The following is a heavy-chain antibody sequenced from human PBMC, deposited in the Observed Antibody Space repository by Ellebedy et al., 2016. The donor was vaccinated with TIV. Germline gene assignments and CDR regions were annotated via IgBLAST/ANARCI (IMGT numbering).Heavy chain of an antibody. J-gene: IGHJ6*02. V-gene: IGHV1-69*06. D-gene: IGHD5-12*01. CDR3: ARDREYSGYESRFYYYYGMDV. Sequence: SGKVSCXASGGTFSSYAISWVRQAPGQGLEWMGGIIPIFGTANYAQKFQGRVTITADKSTSTAYMELSSLRSEDTAVYYCARDREYSGYESRFYYYYGMDVWGQGTTVTVSS. CDR1: GGTFSSYA. CDR2: IIPIFGTA.